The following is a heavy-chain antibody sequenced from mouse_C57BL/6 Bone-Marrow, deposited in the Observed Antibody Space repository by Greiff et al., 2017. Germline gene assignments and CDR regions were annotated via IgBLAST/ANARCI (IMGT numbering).Heavy chain of an antibody. Sequence: EVQLQQSGAELVRPGASVKLSCTASGFNIKDDYMHWVKQRPEPGLEWIGWIDPENGDTEYASKFQGKATITADTSSNTAYLQLSSLTSEDTAVYYCGYGNAMDYWGQGTSVTVSS. CDR2: IDPENGDT. D-gene: IGHD1-1*01. J-gene: IGHJ4*01. CDR1: GFNIKDDY. V-gene: IGHV14-4*01. CDR3: GYGNAMDY.